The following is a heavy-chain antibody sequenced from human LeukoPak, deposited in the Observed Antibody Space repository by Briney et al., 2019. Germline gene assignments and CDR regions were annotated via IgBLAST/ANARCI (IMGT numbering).Heavy chain of an antibody. J-gene: IGHJ6*02. CDR1: EFTFSSYA. CDR3: ARDQWLAYYYHGMDV. CDR2: ITNNGTTI. Sequence: GGSLRLSCAASEFTFSSYAMNWVRQGPGKGLEWVSYITNNGTTIYYADSVKGRFTISRDNAENSLYLQMNSLRAEDTAIYYCARDQWLAYYYHGMDVWGQGTTVTVSS. D-gene: IGHD6-19*01. V-gene: IGHV3-48*03.